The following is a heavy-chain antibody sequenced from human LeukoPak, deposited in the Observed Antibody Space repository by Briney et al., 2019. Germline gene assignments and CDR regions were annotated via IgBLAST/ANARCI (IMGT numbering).Heavy chain of an antibody. J-gene: IGHJ6*03. V-gene: IGHV3-73*01. CDR2: IRSPAKGYAT. Sequence: GGTLRLSCAASGFTFSGYALHWVRQASGKGLEWVGRIRSPAKGYATAYAASVKGRFTISRDDSKNTAYLQMNSLKTEDTAVYYCTRPPDYGGNSHYYYYMDVWGKGTTVTVSS. D-gene: IGHD4-23*01. CDR3: TRPPDYGGNSHYYYYMDV. CDR1: GFTFSGYA.